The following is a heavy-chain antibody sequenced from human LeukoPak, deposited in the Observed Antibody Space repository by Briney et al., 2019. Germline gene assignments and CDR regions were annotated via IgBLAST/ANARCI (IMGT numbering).Heavy chain of an antibody. J-gene: IGHJ5*02. D-gene: IGHD5-18*01. Sequence: ASVKVSCKASGYTFTGYYMHWVRQAPGQGLEWMGWINPNSGGTNYAQKFQGRVTMTRDTSISTAYMELSRLRSDDTAVYYCARDHRIGYSYGPARGYWFDPWGQGTLVTVSS. CDR3: ARDHRIGYSYGPARGYWFDP. CDR2: INPNSGGT. CDR1: GYTFTGYY. V-gene: IGHV1-2*02.